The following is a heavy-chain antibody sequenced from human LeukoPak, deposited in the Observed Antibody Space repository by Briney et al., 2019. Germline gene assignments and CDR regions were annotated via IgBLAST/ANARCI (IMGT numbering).Heavy chain of an antibody. J-gene: IGHJ4*02. CDR2: MNPNTGRT. CDR3: ARLSQTPDYYSNGGYYYLGY. D-gene: IGHD3-22*01. V-gene: IGHV1-8*01. Sequence: ASVKVSYKASRYTFTSYDINWVREAAGQGLEWMGWMNPNTGRTGFAQKFQGRLTMTRDTSISTAYMELSSLRSEDTAVYYCARLSQTPDYYSNGGYYYLGYWGQGTPVTVSS. CDR1: RYTFTSYD.